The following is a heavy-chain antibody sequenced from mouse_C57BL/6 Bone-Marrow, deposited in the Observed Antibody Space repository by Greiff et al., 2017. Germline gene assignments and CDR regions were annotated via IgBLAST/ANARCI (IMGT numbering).Heavy chain of an antibody. CDR1: GYTFTSYG. CDR3: ALRDY. CDR2: IYPRSGNT. D-gene: IGHD1-1*01. V-gene: IGHV1-81*01. J-gene: IGHJ2*01. Sequence: QVQLKQSGAELARPGASVKLSCKASGYTFTSYGISWVKQRTGQGLEWIGEIYPRSGNTYYNEKFKGKATLTADKSSSTAYMELRSLTSEDSAVYFCALRDYWGQGTTLTVSS.